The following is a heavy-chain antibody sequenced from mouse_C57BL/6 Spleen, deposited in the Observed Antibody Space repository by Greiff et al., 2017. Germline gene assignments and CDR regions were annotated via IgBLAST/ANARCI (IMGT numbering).Heavy chain of an antibody. V-gene: IGHV1-26*01. J-gene: IGHJ2*01. Sequence: EVQLQQSGPELVKPGASVKISCKASGYTFTDYYMNWVKQSHGKSLEWIGDINPNNGGTSYNQKFKGKATLTVDKSSSTAYMELRSLTSAYSAVYYCARWGRFDYWGQGTTLTVSS. CDR1: GYTFTDYY. D-gene: IGHD1-1*01. CDR3: ARWGRFDY. CDR2: INPNNGGT.